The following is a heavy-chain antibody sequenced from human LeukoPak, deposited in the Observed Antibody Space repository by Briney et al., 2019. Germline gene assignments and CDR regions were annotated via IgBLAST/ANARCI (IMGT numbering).Heavy chain of an antibody. D-gene: IGHD6-6*01. J-gene: IGHJ3*02. CDR3: ARGGIAARPGGAFDI. V-gene: IGHV4-38-2*02. Sequence: PSETLSLTCTVSGYSIFSGYYWGWIRQPPGKGLEWIGSIYHSRSTYYNPSLKSRVTISVDTSKNPFSLKLRPVTAADTAVYSCARGGIAARPGGAFDIWGQGTMVTVSS. CDR1: GYSIFSGYY. CDR2: IYHSRST.